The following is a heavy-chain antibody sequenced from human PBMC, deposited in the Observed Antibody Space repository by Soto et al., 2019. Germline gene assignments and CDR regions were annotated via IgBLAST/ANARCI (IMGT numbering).Heavy chain of an antibody. V-gene: IGHV3-23*01. Sequence: PGGSLRLSCAASGFTFSSYAMSWIRQAPGKGLEWVSAISGSGGSTYYADSVKGRFTISRDNSKNTLYLQMYCLSAEDTAVYYCAKDGANWGSRWFGPWGQGPVVPVSS. CDR2: ISGSGGST. CDR1: GFTFSSYA. D-gene: IGHD7-27*01. J-gene: IGHJ5*02. CDR3: AKDGANWGSRWFGP.